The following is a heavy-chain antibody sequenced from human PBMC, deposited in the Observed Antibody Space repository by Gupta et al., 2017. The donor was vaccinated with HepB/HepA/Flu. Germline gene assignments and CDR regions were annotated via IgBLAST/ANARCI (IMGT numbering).Heavy chain of an antibody. CDR1: RFTSGDYY. CDR3: ARSIDRDWFDP. D-gene: IGHD3-22*01. CDR2: ISNDGSAI. J-gene: IGHJ5*02. Sequence: QVQLVESGGGLVQPGGSLSLSCAASRFTSGDYYLIWIRQAPGKGLEWIAYISNDGSAIYYADSVKSRFTISRDNAKNSLYLQMNSLRADDTAVYYCARSIDRDWFDPWGQGTLVTVSS. V-gene: IGHV3-11*01.